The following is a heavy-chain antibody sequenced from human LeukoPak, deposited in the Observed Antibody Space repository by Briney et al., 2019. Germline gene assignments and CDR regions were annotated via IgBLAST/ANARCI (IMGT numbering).Heavy chain of an antibody. J-gene: IGHJ6*03. V-gene: IGHV1-8*01. CDR1: GYTFTSYD. CDR2: MNPNSGNT. CDR3: ARGDSGDFWSGYTDYYYYYYMDV. D-gene: IGHD3-3*01. Sequence: ASVKVSCEASGYTFTSYDINWVRQATGQGLEWMGWMNPNSGNTGYAQKFQGRVTMTRNTSISTAYMELSSLRSEDTAVYYCARGDSGDFWSGYTDYYYYYYMDVWGKGTTVTVSS.